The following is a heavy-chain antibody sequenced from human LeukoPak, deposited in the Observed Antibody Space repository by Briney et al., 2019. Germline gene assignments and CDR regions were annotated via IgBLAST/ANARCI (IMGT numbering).Heavy chain of an antibody. Sequence: SETLSLTCTVSGGSISNYYWSWIRQPPGKRLEWIGYIYYSGSTNYIPSLKSRVTISVDTSKNQVSLKLNSVTAADTALYYCARDPSYFSGWFDPWGQGILVTVSA. D-gene: IGHD2/OR15-2a*01. CDR2: IYYSGST. J-gene: IGHJ5*02. CDR3: ARDPSYFSGWFDP. CDR1: GGSISNYY. V-gene: IGHV4-59*01.